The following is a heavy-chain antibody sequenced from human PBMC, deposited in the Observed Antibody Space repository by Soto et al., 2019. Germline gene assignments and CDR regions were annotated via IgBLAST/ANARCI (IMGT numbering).Heavy chain of an antibody. J-gene: IGHJ6*03. Sequence: GGSLRLSCAASGFTFSSYSMNWVRQAPGKGLEWVSYISSSSSTIYYADSVKGRFTISRDNAKNSLYLQMNSLRAEDTAVYYCARETWGNWNAILYYYFLAVCGQGTSVTVSS. CDR3: ARETWGNWNAILYYYFLAV. V-gene: IGHV3-48*01. CDR1: GFTFSSYS. D-gene: IGHD1-1*01. CDR2: ISSSSSTI.